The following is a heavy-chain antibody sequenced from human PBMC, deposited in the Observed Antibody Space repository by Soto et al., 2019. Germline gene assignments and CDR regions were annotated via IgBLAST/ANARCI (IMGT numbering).Heavy chain of an antibody. V-gene: IGHV3-30-3*01. CDR1: GFTFSNFA. Sequence: GGSLRLSCAGSGFTFSNFAMHWVRQAPGKGLEWVAVISYDGGNKYYADSVKGRFTISRDISKNTLYLQMNSLRAEDSAVYYCARDPGFRKIRGFDYWGQGTLVTVSS. J-gene: IGHJ4*02. CDR3: ARDPGFRKIRGFDY. CDR2: ISYDGGNK.